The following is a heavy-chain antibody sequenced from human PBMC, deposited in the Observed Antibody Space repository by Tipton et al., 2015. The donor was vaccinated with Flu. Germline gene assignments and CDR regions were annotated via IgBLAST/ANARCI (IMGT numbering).Heavy chain of an antibody. J-gene: IGHJ6*03. V-gene: IGHV3-7*01. CDR1: GFTFENYW. Sequence: GSLRLSCAASGFTFENYWMNWVRQAPGKGLEWVANIKEDGSEIYYVGSVKGRFTISRDNAKNLGYLQMNSLSVEDTAVYYCVRGMHVWGKGTTVTVSS. CDR3: VRGMHV. CDR2: IKEDGSEI.